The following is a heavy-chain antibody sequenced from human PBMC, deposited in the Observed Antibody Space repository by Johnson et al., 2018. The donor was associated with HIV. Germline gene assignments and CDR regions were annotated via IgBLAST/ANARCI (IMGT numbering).Heavy chain of an antibody. Sequence: QEKLVESGGGLVKPGGSLRLSCAASGFTFSDYYMSWIRQAPGKGLEWVAVISYDGSNKYYTDSVRGRFTISRANSKNTLYLQMNSLRAEDTAVYYCATGSPTVTTNAFDIWGQGTMVTVSS. CDR2: ISYDGSNK. CDR3: ATGSPTVTTNAFDI. J-gene: IGHJ3*02. D-gene: IGHD4-17*01. CDR1: GFTFSDYY. V-gene: IGHV3-30*14.